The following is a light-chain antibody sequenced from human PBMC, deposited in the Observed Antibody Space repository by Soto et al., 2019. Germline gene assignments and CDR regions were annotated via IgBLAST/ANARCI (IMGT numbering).Light chain of an antibody. V-gene: IGLV2-14*03. J-gene: IGLJ1*01. CDR1: STDVGGYNY. Sequence: QSALTQPASVSGSPGQSITISCTGTSTDVGGYNYVSWYQQHPGKAPKLMIYDVSNRPSGVSNRFSGSKSGNTASLTISGLQAEDEADYYCNSYTSLSTKNVFGTGTKLTVL. CDR2: DVS. CDR3: NSYTSLSTKNV.